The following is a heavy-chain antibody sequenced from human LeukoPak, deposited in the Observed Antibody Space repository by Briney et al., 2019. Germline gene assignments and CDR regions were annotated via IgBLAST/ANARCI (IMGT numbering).Heavy chain of an antibody. J-gene: IGHJ6*03. CDR3: ARDRGVDTAMVRYYYYMDV. CDR1: XNFXXXA. D-gene: IGHD5-18*01. V-gene: IGHV3-30*04. CDR2: ISYDGSKK. Sequence: XNFXXXAMTWVRQAPGKGLEWVAIISYDGSKKYYADSVKGRFTISRDNSKNTLYLQMNSLRAEDTAVYYCARDRGVDTAMVRYYYYMDVWGKGTTVTVSS.